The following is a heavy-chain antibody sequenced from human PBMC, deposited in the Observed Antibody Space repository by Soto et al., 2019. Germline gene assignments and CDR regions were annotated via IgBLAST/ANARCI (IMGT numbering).Heavy chain of an antibody. V-gene: IGHV1-18*04. D-gene: IGHD6-19*01. CDR2: ISAYNGNT. CDR1: GYTFTSYG. J-gene: IGHJ5*02. Sequence: QVQLVQSGAEVKKPGASVKVSCKASGYTFTSYGISWVRQAPGQGLEWMGWISAYNGNTNYAQKLQGRVTTTTDTSTSTAHMELSSLRSDDTAVYYCAREVSGSDWYADNWFDPWGQGTLVTVSS. CDR3: AREVSGSDWYADNWFDP.